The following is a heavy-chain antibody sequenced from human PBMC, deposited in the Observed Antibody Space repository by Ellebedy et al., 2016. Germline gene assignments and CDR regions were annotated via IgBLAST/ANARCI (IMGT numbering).Heavy chain of an antibody. CDR1: GFTFSNNY. Sequence: GESLKISXAASGFTFSNNYMTWVRQAPGKGLEWASVIYSGGSSYHADSVKGRFTISRDSSKNTLYLQMDSLRPEDTAMYYCATRRYGTYNIWGRGTVVTVSS. CDR2: IYSGGSS. CDR3: ATRRYGTYNI. J-gene: IGHJ3*02. V-gene: IGHV3-53*01. D-gene: IGHD3-16*01.